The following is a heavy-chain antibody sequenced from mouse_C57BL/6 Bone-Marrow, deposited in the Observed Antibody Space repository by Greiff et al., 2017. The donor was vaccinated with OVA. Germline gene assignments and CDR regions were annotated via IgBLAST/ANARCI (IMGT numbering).Heavy chain of an antibody. J-gene: IGHJ2*01. Sequence: EVMLVESGGDLVKPGGSLKLSCAASGFTFSSYGMSWVRQTPDKRLEWVATISSGGSYTYYPDSVKGRFTISRDNAKNTLYLQMSSLKSEDTAMYYCARHDGYYPGYWGQGTTLTVSS. CDR2: ISSGGSYT. V-gene: IGHV5-6*01. CDR1: GFTFSSYG. D-gene: IGHD2-3*01. CDR3: ARHDGYYPGY.